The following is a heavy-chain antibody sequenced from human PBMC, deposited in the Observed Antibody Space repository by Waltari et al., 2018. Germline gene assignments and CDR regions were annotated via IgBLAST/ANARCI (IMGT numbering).Heavy chain of an antibody. V-gene: IGHV4-38-2*01. CDR3: ARSTVTTKGACDI. Sequence: QVQLQESGRGLVKPSQTLSLTCPVSGYSFRSGYYWGWFRQPPVKGLEWSGSIYHCGSTYYNPSLKSRVTISVDTSKNQFSLKLSSVTAADTAVYCCARSTVTTKGACDIWGQGTMVTVSS. CDR1: GYSFRSGYY. CDR2: IYHCGST. D-gene: IGHD4-17*01. J-gene: IGHJ3*02.